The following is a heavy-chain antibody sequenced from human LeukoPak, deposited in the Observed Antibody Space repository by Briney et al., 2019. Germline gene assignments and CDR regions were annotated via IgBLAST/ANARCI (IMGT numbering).Heavy chain of an antibody. CDR1: GGSISSYY. V-gene: IGHV4-59*12. J-gene: IGHJ4*02. Sequence: PSETLSLTCTVSGGSISSYYWSWIRQPPGKGLEWIGYIYYSGSTNYNPSLKSRVTISVDTSKNQFSLKLSSVTAADTAVYYCARGRHRVVVPAATAGGFDYWGQGTLVTVSS. CDR2: IYYSGST. CDR3: ARGRHRVVVPAATAGGFDY. D-gene: IGHD2-2*01.